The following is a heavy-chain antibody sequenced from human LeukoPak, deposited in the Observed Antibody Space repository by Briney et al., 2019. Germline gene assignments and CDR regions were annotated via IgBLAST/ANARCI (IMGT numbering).Heavy chain of an antibody. Sequence: GGSLRLSCAASGFIFDDHGMHWVRQAPGKGLEWVSGISWSSGIIGYADSVKGRFTISRDNAKNSLYLQMNSLRAEDTALYYCARESRQWLVLGGVDYWGQGTLVTVSS. V-gene: IGHV3-9*01. CDR3: ARESRQWLVLGGVDY. D-gene: IGHD6-19*01. CDR1: GFIFDDHG. J-gene: IGHJ4*02. CDR2: ISWSSGII.